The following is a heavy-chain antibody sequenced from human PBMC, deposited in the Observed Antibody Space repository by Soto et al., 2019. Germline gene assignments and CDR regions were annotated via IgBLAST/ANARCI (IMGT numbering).Heavy chain of an antibody. V-gene: IGHV3-23*01. Sequence: GGSLRLSCAASGFTFNSYAMSWVRQAPGKGLEWVSAISGSGGNTYYADSVKGRFTISRDNSKNTLYLQMNTLRAEDTATYYCDKAYSNSPNWFDSWGPGTLVTLSS. D-gene: IGHD6-6*01. J-gene: IGHJ5*01. CDR1: GFTFNSYA. CDR3: DKAYSNSPNWFDS. CDR2: ISGSGGNT.